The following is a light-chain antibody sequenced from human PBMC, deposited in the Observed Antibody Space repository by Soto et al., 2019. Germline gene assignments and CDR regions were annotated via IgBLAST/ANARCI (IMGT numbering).Light chain of an antibody. Sequence: EIVLTQSPGTLSLSPRERATLSCRASQSVNSNYLAWYQQKPGQAPRLLIYGASNRATGIPDRFSGSGSGTDFTLTISRLEPEDFALYYCQQYSGSPLFTFGQGTKLEIK. CDR2: GAS. CDR3: QQYSGSPLFT. J-gene: IGKJ2*01. CDR1: QSVNSNY. V-gene: IGKV3-20*01.